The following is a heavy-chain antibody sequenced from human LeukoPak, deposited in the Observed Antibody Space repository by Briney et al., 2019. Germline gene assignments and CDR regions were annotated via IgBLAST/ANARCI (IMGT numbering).Heavy chain of an antibody. CDR3: ARGRDGYNFLNRGEYYYFDY. CDR2: INHSGST. J-gene: IGHJ4*02. V-gene: IGHV4-34*01. D-gene: IGHD5-24*01. CDR1: GGSFSGYY. Sequence: SETLSLTCAVYGGSFSGYYWSWIRQPPGKGLEWIGEINHSGSTNYNPSLKSRVTISVDTSKNQFSLKLNSVTAADTAVYYCARGRDGYNFLNRGEYYYFDYWGQGTLVTVSS.